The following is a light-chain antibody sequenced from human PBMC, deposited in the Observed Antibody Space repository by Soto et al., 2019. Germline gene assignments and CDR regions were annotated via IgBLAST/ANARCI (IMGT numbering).Light chain of an antibody. J-gene: IGKJ1*01. V-gene: IGKV3-20*01. CDR1: QSVNSNY. Sequence: EIVLTQSPGTLSLSPGERATLSCRASQSVNSNYLAWYRRKPGQAPSLLIYGASTRATGLPGRFSGSGSGTDFTLTITRLEPEDFAVYYCQQYGSSPPTFGQGTKVEIK. CDR3: QQYGSSPPT. CDR2: GAS.